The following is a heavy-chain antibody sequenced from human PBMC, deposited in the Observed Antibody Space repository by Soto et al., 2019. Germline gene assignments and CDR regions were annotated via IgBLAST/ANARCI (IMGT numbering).Heavy chain of an antibody. CDR3: SGGVGDAV. V-gene: IGHV3-7*04. CDR2: INQDGSEK. Sequence: EVHLVESGGGLVQTGGSLRLSCAIFESTVSRDWMNWVRQAPGKGLEWVAHINQDGSEKYYVDSVKGRFTISRDNAKNSLYLQMNSLRPADTAMYYCSGGVGDAVWGQGTLVTVSS. D-gene: IGHD1-26*01. J-gene: IGHJ4*02. CDR1: ESTVSRDW.